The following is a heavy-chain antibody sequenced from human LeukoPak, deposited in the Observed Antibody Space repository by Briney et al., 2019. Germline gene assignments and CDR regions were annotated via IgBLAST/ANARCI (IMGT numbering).Heavy chain of an antibody. CDR1: GFTFSNYG. D-gene: IGHD6-13*01. Sequence: PGGSLRLSCAGAGFTFSNYGMHWVRQAPGKGLEWVAVISYEGRTIYYADSVKGRFTISRDNSRNTLFLQMDSLRPEDTAVYYCAKEGTAPLSTWYDNWGQGTLVTVSS. CDR3: AKEGTAPLSTWYDN. CDR2: ISYEGRTI. V-gene: IGHV3-30*18. J-gene: IGHJ4*02.